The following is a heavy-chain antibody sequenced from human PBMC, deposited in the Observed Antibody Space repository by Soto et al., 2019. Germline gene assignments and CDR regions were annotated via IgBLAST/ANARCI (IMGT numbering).Heavy chain of an antibody. J-gene: IGHJ5*02. V-gene: IGHV3-23*01. CDR2: ISGSGVST. CDR1: GFTFSSYA. D-gene: IGHD2-15*01. Sequence: PGGSLRLSCAASGFTFSSYAINWVRQAPWKGLEWVSAISGSGVSTNYADSVKGRFTISRDNSKKTLYLQMNSLRAEDTAVYYCAKPPSFSPWSTPFDPWGQRTLVTVCS. CDR3: AKPPSFSPWSTPFDP.